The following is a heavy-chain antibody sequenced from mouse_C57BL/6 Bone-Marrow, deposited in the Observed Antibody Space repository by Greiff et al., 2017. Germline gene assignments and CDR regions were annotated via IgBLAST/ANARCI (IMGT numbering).Heavy chain of an antibody. J-gene: IGHJ3*01. Sequence: QQSGAELVRPGASVKLSCTASGFNIKDDYMHWVKQRPEQGLEWIGWIDPENGDTEYASKFQGKATITADTSSNTAYLQLSSLTSEDTAVYYCTNYGWFAYWGQGTLVTVSA. CDR2: IDPENGDT. D-gene: IGHD2-4*01. V-gene: IGHV14-4*01. CDR3: TNYGWFAY. CDR1: GFNIKDDY.